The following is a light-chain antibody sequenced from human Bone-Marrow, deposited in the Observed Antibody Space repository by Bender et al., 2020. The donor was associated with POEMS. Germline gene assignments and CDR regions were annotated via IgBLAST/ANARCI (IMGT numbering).Light chain of an antibody. Sequence: QSVLTQPASVSGSPGQSITISCTGTSRDVGTYNYVSWYQQHPGKAPKFMIYDVSNRPPGVSNRFSGSKSGNTASLTISGLRAEDEAEYYCCSYTSSNSYVFGTGTKVTVL. CDR2: DVS. V-gene: IGLV2-14*01. CDR1: SRDVGTYNY. CDR3: CSYTSSNSYV. J-gene: IGLJ1*01.